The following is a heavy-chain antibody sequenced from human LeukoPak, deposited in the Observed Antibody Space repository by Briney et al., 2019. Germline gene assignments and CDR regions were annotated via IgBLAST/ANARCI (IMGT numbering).Heavy chain of an antibody. CDR2: IVVGSGNT. CDR3: AAVPTMVRGVIGGAR. D-gene: IGHD3-10*01. V-gene: IGHV1-58*01. Sequence: SVKVSCKASGFTFTSSAVQWVRQARGQRLEWIGWIVVGSGNTNYAQKFQERVTITRDMSTSLVYMELSSLRSEDTAVYYCAAVPTMVRGVIGGARWGQGTLVTVSS. CDR1: GFTFTSSA. J-gene: IGHJ4*02.